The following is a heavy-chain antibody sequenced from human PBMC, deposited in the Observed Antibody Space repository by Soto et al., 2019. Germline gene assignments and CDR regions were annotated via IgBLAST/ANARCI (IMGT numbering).Heavy chain of an antibody. D-gene: IGHD4-17*01. Sequence: GGSLRLSCAASGFTFSSYGMHWVRQAPGKGLEWVAVIWYDGSNKYYADSVKGRFTISRDNSKNTLYLQMNSLRAEDTAVYYCARDHLFRGYGDYGRLDYWGQGTLVTVSS. V-gene: IGHV3-33*01. J-gene: IGHJ4*02. CDR3: ARDHLFRGYGDYGRLDY. CDR1: GFTFSSYG. CDR2: IWYDGSNK.